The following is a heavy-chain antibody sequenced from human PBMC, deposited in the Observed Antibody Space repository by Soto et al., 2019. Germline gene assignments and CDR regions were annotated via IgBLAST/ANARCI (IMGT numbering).Heavy chain of an antibody. CDR2: TRQDGGQS. CDR1: GFTLSSYW. Sequence: PGGSLRLSCEASGFTLSSYWMSWIRQAPGKGLEWVANTRQDGGQSYPVDSVQGRFTISRDNAKNSVYLQMNSLRAEDTAVYYSTTVAAIPFQYYSHYGMDLRGQRTTVTVS. D-gene: IGHD2-2*01. CDR3: TTVAAIPFQYYSHYGMDL. V-gene: IGHV3-7*01. J-gene: IGHJ6*02.